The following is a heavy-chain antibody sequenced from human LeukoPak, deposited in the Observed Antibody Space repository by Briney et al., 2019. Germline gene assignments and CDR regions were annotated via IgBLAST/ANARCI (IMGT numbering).Heavy chain of an antibody. V-gene: IGHV3-23*01. D-gene: IGHD3-10*01. Sequence: GGSLRLSCAASGFTFSNAWMSWVRQAPRKGLEWVSSLDGGGDSTHYAESLKGRFTISRDNSKKTLYLHMNSLRAEDTAVYYCAKGPESYYGSGSFDYWGQGTLVTVSS. CDR1: GFTFSNAW. CDR2: LDGGGDST. J-gene: IGHJ4*02. CDR3: AKGPESYYGSGSFDY.